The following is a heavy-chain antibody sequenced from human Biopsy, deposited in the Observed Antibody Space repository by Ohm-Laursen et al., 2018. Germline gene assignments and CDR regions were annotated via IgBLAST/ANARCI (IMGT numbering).Heavy chain of an antibody. D-gene: IGHD6-6*01. CDR1: GESFSGYY. CDR2: INHSGST. V-gene: IGHV4-34*01. Sequence: SETLSLTCAVYGESFSGYYWTWIRQPPGKGLEWIGEINHSGSTDYNPSLKSRVTISVDTPKNQFSLKLKSVTAADTAAYYCATSLPSHWGSAALENWGQGILVTVSS. J-gene: IGHJ4*02. CDR3: ATSLPSHWGSAALEN.